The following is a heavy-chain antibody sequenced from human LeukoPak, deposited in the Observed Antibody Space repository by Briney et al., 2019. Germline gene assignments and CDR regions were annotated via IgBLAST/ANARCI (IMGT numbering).Heavy chain of an antibody. CDR2: IYYSGST. J-gene: IGHJ4*02. CDR1: GRSISSSSYY. D-gene: IGHD3-3*01. CDR3: ARSSYHDFWSGYYTGFLVDY. Sequence: PSETLSLTCTVSGRSISSSSYYWGWIRQPPGKGLEWIGTIYYSGSTHYNPSPKSRVTISVDTSKNQLSLKLGSVTAADTALYYCARSSYHDFWSGYYTGFLVDYWGRGTLVTVSS. V-gene: IGHV4-39*01.